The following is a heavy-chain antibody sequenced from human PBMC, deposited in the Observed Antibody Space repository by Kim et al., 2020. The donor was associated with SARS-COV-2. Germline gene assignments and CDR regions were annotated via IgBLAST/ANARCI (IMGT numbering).Heavy chain of an antibody. Sequence: SETLSLTCTVSGGSISSSSYYWGWIRQPPGKGLEWIGSIYYSGSTYYNPSLKSRVTMSVDTSKNQFSLKLSSVTAADTAVYYCARQDLLWFGEPPAGFDYWGQGTLVTVSS. CDR3: ARQDLLWFGEPPAGFDY. CDR2: IYYSGST. J-gene: IGHJ4*02. D-gene: IGHD3-10*01. CDR1: GGSISSSSYY. V-gene: IGHV4-39*01.